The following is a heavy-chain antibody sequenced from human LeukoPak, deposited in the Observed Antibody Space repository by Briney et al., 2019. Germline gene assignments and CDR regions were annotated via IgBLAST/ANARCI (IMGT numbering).Heavy chain of an antibody. J-gene: IGHJ4*02. V-gene: IGHV4-61*02. D-gene: IGHD1-26*01. Sequence: SQTLSLTCTVSGGSISSGSYYWSWIRQPAGKGLEWIGRIYTSGSTNYNPSLKSRVTISVDTSKNQFSLKLSSVTAADTAVYYCATSAGIRDDGSYFDYWGQGTLVTVSS. CDR1: GGSISSGSYY. CDR2: IYTSGST. CDR3: ATSAGIRDDGSYFDY.